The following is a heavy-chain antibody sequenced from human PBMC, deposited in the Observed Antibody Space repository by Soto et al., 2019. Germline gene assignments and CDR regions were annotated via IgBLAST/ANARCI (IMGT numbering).Heavy chain of an antibody. CDR1: GGSISSYY. CDR2: IYYSGST. CDR3: ARGHYYYGMDV. J-gene: IGHJ6*02. Sequence: QVQLQESGPGLVKPSETLSLTCTVSGGSISSYYWSWIRQPPGKGLEWIGYIYYSGSTNYNPSLKSRVTISVDTSKNQFSLKLSSVTAADTAVYYCARGHYYYGMDVWGQGTTVTVSS. V-gene: IGHV4-59*01.